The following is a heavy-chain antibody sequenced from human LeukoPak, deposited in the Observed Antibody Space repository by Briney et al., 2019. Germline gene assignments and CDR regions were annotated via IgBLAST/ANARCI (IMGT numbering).Heavy chain of an antibody. CDR2: MSSSDDGR. V-gene: IGHV3-23*01. J-gene: IGHJ4*02. CDR1: GFTFSSSA. Sequence: GGSLRLSCAASGFTFSSSAMSWVRQAPGEGLEWVSAMSSSDDGRYYAASVRGRFTISRDTSRSTLYLQMNSLRAEDAAVYYCAKAPVTSCRGAFCYPFDYWGQGTLVTVSS. D-gene: IGHD2-15*01. CDR3: AKAPVTSCRGAFCYPFDY.